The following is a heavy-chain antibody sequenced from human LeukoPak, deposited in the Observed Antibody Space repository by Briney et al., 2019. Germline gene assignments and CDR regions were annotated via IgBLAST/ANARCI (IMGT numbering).Heavy chain of an antibody. Sequence: GSLRLSCAASGFTFSSYNMNWVRQAPGKGLEWVSYIYSRSSTIYYADSVKGRFTISRDNAKNSLYLQMNSLRAEDTAVYYCAKDRNWDYDAFDIWGQGTMVTVSS. CDR1: GFTFSSYN. V-gene: IGHV3-48*01. D-gene: IGHD1-7*01. CDR3: AKDRNWDYDAFDI. CDR2: IYSRSSTI. J-gene: IGHJ3*02.